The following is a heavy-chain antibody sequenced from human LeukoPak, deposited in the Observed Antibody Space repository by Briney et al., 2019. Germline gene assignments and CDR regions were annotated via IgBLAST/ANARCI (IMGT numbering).Heavy chain of an antibody. CDR3: ARGGPGTGYHYYLDY. CDR2: ISYSGST. Sequence: PSETLSLTCTVSGGSISSYYWNWIRQPPGKGLEWIGFISYSGSTNSNPSLKSRVTISVDTSKNQFSLNLRSVTGADTAVYYCARGGPGTGYHYYLDYWGQGTLVTVSS. CDR1: GGSISSYY. J-gene: IGHJ4*02. V-gene: IGHV4-59*01. D-gene: IGHD3-9*01.